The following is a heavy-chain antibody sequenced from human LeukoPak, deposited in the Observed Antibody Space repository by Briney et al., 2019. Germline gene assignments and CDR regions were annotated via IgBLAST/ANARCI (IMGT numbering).Heavy chain of an antibody. CDR3: AKEAMYHDNSGSNWFDP. D-gene: IGHD3-22*01. Sequence: GGSLSLSCGASGFSFSTYGMSWVRQAPGKGLEWVSGISGSGGNTHYADSVKGRFTISRDKSKNTLYLQMNSLRAEDTAMYYCAKEAMYHDNSGSNWFDPWGQGTLVIVSS. J-gene: IGHJ5*02. CDR1: GFSFSTYG. CDR2: ISGSGGNT. V-gene: IGHV3-23*01.